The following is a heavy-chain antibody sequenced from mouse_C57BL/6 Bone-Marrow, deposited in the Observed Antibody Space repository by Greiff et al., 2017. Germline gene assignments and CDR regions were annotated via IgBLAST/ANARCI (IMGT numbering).Heavy chain of an antibody. D-gene: IGHD1-1*01. J-gene: IGHJ1*03. CDR3: SRHFTTVLATKSFHT. Sequence: EVQLVESGGGLAKPGGSLKLSCAASGFTFSSHTMSWVRQTPEKRLQWVAAISGGGGNTYYPDSVKGRFTISRDNDKNILYLQISSLRSEDTALYYCSRHFTTVLATKSFHTWGTAATITFSS. CDR2: ISGGGGNT. V-gene: IGHV5-9*01. CDR1: GFTFSSHT.